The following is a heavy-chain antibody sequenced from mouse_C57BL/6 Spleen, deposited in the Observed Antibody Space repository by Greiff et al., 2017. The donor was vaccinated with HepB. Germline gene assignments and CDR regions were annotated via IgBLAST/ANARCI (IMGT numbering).Heavy chain of an antibody. D-gene: IGHD2-4*01. Sequence: VMLVESGAELARPGASVKLSCKASGYTFTSYGISWVKQRTGQGLEWIGEIYPRSGNTYYNEKFKGKATLTADKSSSTAYMELRSLTSEDSAVYFCARDDYDGDWFAYWGQGTLVTVSA. CDR1: GYTFTSYG. CDR2: IYPRSGNT. V-gene: IGHV1-81*01. J-gene: IGHJ3*01. CDR3: ARDDYDGDWFAY.